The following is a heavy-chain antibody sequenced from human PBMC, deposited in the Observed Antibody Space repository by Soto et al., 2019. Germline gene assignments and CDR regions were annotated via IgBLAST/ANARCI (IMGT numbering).Heavy chain of an antibody. J-gene: IGHJ4*02. Sequence: ETLSLTCTVPVGSISGSKYYWGWILQPPGKGLEWIGSIYYSGSTYYNPSLKSRVTISVDTSKNQFSLKLSSVTAADTAVYYCARLYYDILTGYSGGPYFDYWGQGTLVTVS. CDR3: ARLYYDILTGYSGGPYFDY. CDR1: VGSISGSKYY. CDR2: IYYSGST. V-gene: IGHV4-39*01. D-gene: IGHD3-9*01.